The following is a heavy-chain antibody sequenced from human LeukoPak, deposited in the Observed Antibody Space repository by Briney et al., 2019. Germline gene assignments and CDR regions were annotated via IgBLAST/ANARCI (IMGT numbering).Heavy chain of an antibody. CDR3: ARGVHYYYGMDV. Sequence: ASVKVSCKASGYTFSGYYIHWVRQAPGQGLEWLGWINPNSGGTKYAQKFQGRVTMTRDTSISTAYMELSRLRSDDTAVYYCARGVHYYYGMDVWGQGTTVTVSS. V-gene: IGHV1-2*02. J-gene: IGHJ6*02. D-gene: IGHD3-10*01. CDR1: GYTFSGYY. CDR2: INPNSGGT.